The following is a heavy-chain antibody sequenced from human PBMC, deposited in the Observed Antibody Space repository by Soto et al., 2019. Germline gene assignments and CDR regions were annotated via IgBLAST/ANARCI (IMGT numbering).Heavy chain of an antibody. CDR1: GYTFTSYG. J-gene: IGHJ5*02. V-gene: IGHV1-18*04. D-gene: IGHD6-13*01. Sequence: ASVKVSCKASGYTFTSYGISWVRQAPGQGLEWMGWISAYNGNTNYAQKLQGRVTMTTDTSTSTAYMELRSLRSDDTAVYYCARTGTAADGNGVLNWLDPWGQGTLVTVSS. CDR3: ARTGTAADGNGVLNWLDP. CDR2: ISAYNGNT.